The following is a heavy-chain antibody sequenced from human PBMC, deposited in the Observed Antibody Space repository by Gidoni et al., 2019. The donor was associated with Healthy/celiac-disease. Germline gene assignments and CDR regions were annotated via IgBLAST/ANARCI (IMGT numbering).Heavy chain of an antibody. CDR1: GFALSSHA. J-gene: IGHJ4*02. CDR3: AKDHPQTIAARAPLDY. V-gene: IGHV3-23*01. CDR2: ISGSGGST. Sequence: EVQLLESGGGLVQPGGSLRLSCAASGFALSSHAMSWVRQAPGKGLEWVSAISGSGGSTYYADSVKGRFTISRDNSKNTLYLQMNSLRAEDTAVYYCAKDHPQTIAARAPLDYWGQGTLVTVSS. D-gene: IGHD6-6*01.